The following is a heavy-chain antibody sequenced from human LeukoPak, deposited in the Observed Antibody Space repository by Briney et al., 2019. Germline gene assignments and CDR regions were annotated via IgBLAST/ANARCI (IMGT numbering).Heavy chain of an antibody. Sequence: ASVKVSCKASGGTFSSYTISWVRQAPGQGLEWMGRIIPILGIANYAQKFQGRVTITADKSTSTAYMELSSLRSEDTAVYYCARDRTPIVVVPAAIPCLSGWGQRTLVTVSS. V-gene: IGHV1-69*04. J-gene: IGHJ4*02. CDR3: ARDRTPIVVVPAAIPCLSG. D-gene: IGHD2-2*02. CDR2: IIPILGIA. CDR1: GGTFSSYT.